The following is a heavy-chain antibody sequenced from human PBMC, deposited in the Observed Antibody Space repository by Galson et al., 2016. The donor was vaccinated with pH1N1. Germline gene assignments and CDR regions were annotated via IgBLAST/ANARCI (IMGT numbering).Heavy chain of an antibody. J-gene: IGHJ6*02. CDR3: ARGRIDSAGSGSYYSNYYYGMAV. CDR2: IYTSGST. CDR1: GDSMTSGFYY. Sequence: TLSLTCSVSGDSMTSGFYYWSWIRQPAGKGLEYIGYIYTSGSTNYSPSLKSRLTISVDTSKNQVSLKLSSVTAADTAVYSCARGRIDSAGSGSYYSNYYYGMAVWGQGTTVTVSS. V-gene: IGHV4-61*09. D-gene: IGHD3-10*01.